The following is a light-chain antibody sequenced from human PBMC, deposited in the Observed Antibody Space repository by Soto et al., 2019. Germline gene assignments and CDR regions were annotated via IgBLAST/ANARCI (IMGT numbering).Light chain of an antibody. Sequence: TQSPSTLSVSVGDRVTITCRASQGIRNDLAWYQQKPGQAPRLLIYDASSRATGIPPRFSGSGSGTDFTLTISSLEPEDSAVYYCQQRHMWPITFGQGTRLEIK. CDR2: DAS. J-gene: IGKJ5*01. CDR3: QQRHMWPIT. V-gene: IGKV3-11*01. CDR1: QGIRND.